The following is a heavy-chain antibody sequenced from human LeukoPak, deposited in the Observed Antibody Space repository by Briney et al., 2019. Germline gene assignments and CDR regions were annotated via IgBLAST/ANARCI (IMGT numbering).Heavy chain of an antibody. CDR1: GGSISSYY. V-gene: IGHV4-59*01. J-gene: IGHJ4*02. CDR2: IYYSGST. D-gene: IGHD6-6*01. CDR3: ARVGPYSSSVDY. Sequence: SGTLSLTCTVSGGSISSYYWSWIRQPPGKGLEWIGYIYYSGSTNYNPSLKSRVTISVDTSKNQFSLKLSSVTAADTAVYYCARVGPYSSSVDYWGQGTLVTVSS.